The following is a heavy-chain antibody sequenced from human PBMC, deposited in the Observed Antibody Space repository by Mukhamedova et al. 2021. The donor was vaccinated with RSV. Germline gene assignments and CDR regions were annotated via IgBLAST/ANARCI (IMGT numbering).Heavy chain of an antibody. CDR2: IGSSGSSR. D-gene: IGHD2-2*02. Sequence: SYIGSSGSSRYYAGSVKGRFTISRDNAKNSLYLEMNSLRAEDTATYYCVRGGHCSSTVCYSLNAFDIWGQGTIVTVSS. V-gene: IGHV3-48*03. CDR3: VRGGHCSSTVCYSLNAFDI. J-gene: IGHJ3*02.